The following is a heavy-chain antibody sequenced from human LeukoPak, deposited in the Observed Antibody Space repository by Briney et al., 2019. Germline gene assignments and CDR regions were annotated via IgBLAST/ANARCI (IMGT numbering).Heavy chain of an antibody. D-gene: IGHD2-15*01. CDR3: ARVLRYCSGGNCYSGGLGYMDV. V-gene: IGHV3-11*01. CDR1: GFTFSDYN. CDR2: ISRSGSTK. J-gene: IGHJ6*03. Sequence: GGSLRLSCAASGFTFSDYNMRWIRQAPGRGLEWVPSISRSGSTKYYADSVKGRFTISRDNAKNSLFLQMNSLRAEDTAVYYCARVLRYCSGGNCYSGGLGYMDVWGKGTTVTISS.